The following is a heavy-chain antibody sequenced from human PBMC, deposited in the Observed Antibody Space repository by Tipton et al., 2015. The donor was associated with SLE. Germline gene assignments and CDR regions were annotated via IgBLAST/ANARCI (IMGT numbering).Heavy chain of an antibody. CDR1: GFTFSDYY. CDR3: AKKMVRGLIMPSPFDY. CDR2: FSGSGGSI. Sequence: GSLRLSCAASGFTFSDYYMSWIRQAPGKGLEWVSSFSGSGGSIYYADSVKGRFTISRDNSKNTLFLQMNSLRAEDTAVYYCAKKMVRGLIMPSPFDYWGQGTLVTVSS. V-gene: IGHV3-23*01. J-gene: IGHJ4*02. D-gene: IGHD3-10*01.